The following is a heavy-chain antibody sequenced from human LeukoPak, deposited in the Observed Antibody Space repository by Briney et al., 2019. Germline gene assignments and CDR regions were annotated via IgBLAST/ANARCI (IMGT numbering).Heavy chain of an antibody. D-gene: IGHD3-10*02. J-gene: IGHJ6*04. CDR2: IRSTGSST. Sequence: PGGSLRLSCTASGFTFRDYYVTWIRQAPGKGLEWVSYIRSTGSSTAYADSVKGRFAISRDNARNSLYLQMNGLRAEDTAVYYCAELGITMIGGVWGKGTTVTISS. V-gene: IGHV3-11*04. CDR3: AELGITMIGGV. CDR1: GFTFRDYY.